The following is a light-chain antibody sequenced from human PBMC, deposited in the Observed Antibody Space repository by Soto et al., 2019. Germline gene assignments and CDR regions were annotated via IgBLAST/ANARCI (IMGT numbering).Light chain of an antibody. V-gene: IGKV3-15*01. Sequence: EIVMTQSPATLSVSPGERATLSCRASQSVSSNLAWYQQKPGPAPRLLIYGASTRATGIPARFSGSGSGTEFTLNITSLHYEDFAVYYCQPYTNWPPWTFGQWTKVEIK. CDR2: GAS. CDR3: QPYTNWPPWT. J-gene: IGKJ1*01. CDR1: QSVSSN.